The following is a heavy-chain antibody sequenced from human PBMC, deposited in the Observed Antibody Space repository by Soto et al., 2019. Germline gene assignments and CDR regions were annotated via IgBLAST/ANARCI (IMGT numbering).Heavy chain of an antibody. D-gene: IGHD3-22*01. V-gene: IGHV3-23*01. CDR1: GFTFSSYA. J-gene: IGHJ4*02. Sequence: GGSLRLSCAASGFTFSSYAMSRVRQAPGKGLEWVSAISGSGGSTYYADSVKGRFTISRDNSKNTLYLQMNSLRAEDTAVYYCAKGVTPMIVVVIGIDYWGQGTLVTVSS. CDR2: ISGSGGST. CDR3: AKGVTPMIVVVIGIDY.